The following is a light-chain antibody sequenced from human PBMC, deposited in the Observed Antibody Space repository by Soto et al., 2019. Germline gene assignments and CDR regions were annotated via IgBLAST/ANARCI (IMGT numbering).Light chain of an antibody. CDR3: ENYNSYPRT. V-gene: IGKV1-5*03. Sequence: DIQMTQSPSTLSASVGDRVTITCRASQSISSWLAWYQQKPGKAPKLLIYKASSLESGVPSRFSGSGSGTEFTLTISSLQPDDFATDYCENYNSYPRTSGQGT. J-gene: IGKJ1*01. CDR2: KAS. CDR1: QSISSW.